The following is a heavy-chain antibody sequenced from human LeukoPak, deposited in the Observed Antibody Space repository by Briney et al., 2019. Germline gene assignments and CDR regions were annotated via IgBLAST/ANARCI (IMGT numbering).Heavy chain of an antibody. CDR3: ARPRSSSWYDFDY. CDR1: GFTFRMYW. J-gene: IGHJ4*02. D-gene: IGHD6-13*01. Sequence: PGGSLRLSCAASGFTFRMYWMTWVRQAPGKGLEWVANIKDDGTEKYYVDSVMGRFTISRDDAKNSPYLHMNNLGVEDTAVYYCARPRSSSWYDFDYWGQGTLVTVSS. V-gene: IGHV3-7*01. CDR2: IKDDGTEK.